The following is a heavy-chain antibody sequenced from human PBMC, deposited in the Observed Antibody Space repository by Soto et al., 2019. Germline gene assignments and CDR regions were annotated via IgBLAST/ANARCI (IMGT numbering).Heavy chain of an antibody. CDR1: GGSISSSSYY. D-gene: IGHD3-9*01. Sequence: PSETLSLTCTVSGGSISSSSYYWGWIRQPPGKGLEWIGSIYYSGSTYYNPSLKSRVTISVDTNKNQFSLKLSSVTDADTAVFYCSRRSRYFDWLSEDIDYSGQGTLVTVST. V-gene: IGHV4-39*01. CDR2: IYYSGST. J-gene: IGHJ4*02. CDR3: SRRSRYFDWLSEDIDY.